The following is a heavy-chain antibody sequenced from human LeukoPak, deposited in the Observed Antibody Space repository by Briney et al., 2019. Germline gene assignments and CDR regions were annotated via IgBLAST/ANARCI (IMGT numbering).Heavy chain of an antibody. Sequence: GGSLRLSCAASGFTFSTYSMNWVRQAPGKGLEWISYISPSSTIYYADSVKGRFTISRDNAKNSLYLQMNSLRDGDTAVYYCARDAHIVRGVNPLDYWGQGTLVTVSS. CDR2: ISPSSTI. V-gene: IGHV3-48*02. CDR3: ARDAHIVRGVNPLDY. CDR1: GFTFSTYS. J-gene: IGHJ4*02. D-gene: IGHD3-10*01.